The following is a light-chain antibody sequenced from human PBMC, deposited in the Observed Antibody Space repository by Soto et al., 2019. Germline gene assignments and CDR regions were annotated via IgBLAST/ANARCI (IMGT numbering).Light chain of an antibody. Sequence: EIVLDISPGTLSLSPGERATLSCRASQTVSRSSLTWCQQKPGQAPRLLIYGASTRATGIPDRFSGSGSGTDFTLTISRLEPEDFAVYYCQQYSSAPSITFGQGTRLENK. V-gene: IGKV3-20*01. CDR2: GAS. CDR1: QTVSRSS. J-gene: IGKJ5*01. CDR3: QQYSSAPSIT.